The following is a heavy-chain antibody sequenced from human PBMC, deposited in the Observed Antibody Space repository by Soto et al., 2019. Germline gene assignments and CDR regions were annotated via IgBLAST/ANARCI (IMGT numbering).Heavy chain of an antibody. V-gene: IGHV2-5*02. CDR3: AHTRAIVVIVAEDEYFQH. D-gene: IGHD3-22*01. CDR1: GFSLSTSGVG. CDR2: IYWDDDK. Sequence: QITLKESGPTLVKPTQTLTLTCTFSGFSLSTSGVGVGWIRQPPGKGLEWLALIYWDDDKRNSPSPKSRLTITKDPSKTQVVLTMTNVDPADTATYYCAHTRAIVVIVAEDEYFQHWGQGTLVTVSS. J-gene: IGHJ1*01.